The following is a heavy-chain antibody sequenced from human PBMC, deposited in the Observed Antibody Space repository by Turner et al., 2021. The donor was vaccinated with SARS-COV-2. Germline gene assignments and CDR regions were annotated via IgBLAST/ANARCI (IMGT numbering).Heavy chain of an antibody. J-gene: IGHJ1*01. CDR1: GSTFTSYG. V-gene: IGHV1-18*04. CDR3: ASDCSSTSCQTGYFQH. D-gene: IGHD2-2*01. CDR2: ISAYNGNT. Sequence: QVQLVQSGAEEKKPGASVKVSCKASGSTFTSYGISWVRQAPGQGLEWMGWISAYNGNTNYAQKLQGRVTMTTDTSTSTAYMELRSLRSDDTVVYYCASDCSSTSCQTGYFQHWGQGTLVTVSS.